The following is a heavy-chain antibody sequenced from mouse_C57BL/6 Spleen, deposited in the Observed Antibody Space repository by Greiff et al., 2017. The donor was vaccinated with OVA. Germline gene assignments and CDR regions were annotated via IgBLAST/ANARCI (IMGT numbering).Heavy chain of an antibody. CDR1: GYAFSISW. J-gene: IGHJ3*01. CDR3: ARDDGYSLFAY. D-gene: IGHD2-3*01. CDR2: IYPGDGDT. V-gene: IGHV1-82*01. Sequence: VQLQQSGPELVKPGASVKISCKASGYAFSISWMNWVKQRPGKGLEWIGRIYPGDGDTNYNGKFKGKATLTADKSSSTAYMQLSSLTSEDSAVYFCARDDGYSLFAYWGQGTLVTVSA.